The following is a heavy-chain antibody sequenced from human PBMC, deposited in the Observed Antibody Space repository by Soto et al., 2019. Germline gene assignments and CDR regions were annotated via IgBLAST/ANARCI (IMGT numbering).Heavy chain of an antibody. V-gene: IGHV4-59*01. CDR2: IYYSGST. CDR3: ARVQRGTGDAFDI. D-gene: IGHD1-1*01. J-gene: IGHJ3*02. CDR1: GGSISSYY. Sequence: QVQLQQWGAGLLKPSETLSLTCTVSGGSISSYYWSWIRQPPGKGLEWIGYIYYSGSTNYNPSLKSRVTISVDTSKNQFSLRLSSVTAADTAMYYCARVQRGTGDAFDIWGQGTMVTVSS.